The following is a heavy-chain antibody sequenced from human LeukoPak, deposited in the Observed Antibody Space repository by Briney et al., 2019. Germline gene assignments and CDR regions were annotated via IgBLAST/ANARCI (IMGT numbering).Heavy chain of an antibody. V-gene: IGHV4-59*12. CDR2: IYYSGST. CDR1: GGSISSYN. D-gene: IGHD3-3*01. CDR3: ARELTDFWSGYLDY. Sequence: SETLSLTCTVSGGSISSYNWSWIRQPPGKGLEWIGYIYYSGSTNYNPSLKSRVTISVDTSKNQFSLKLSSVTAADTAVYYCARELTDFWSGYLDYWGQGTLVTVSS. J-gene: IGHJ4*02.